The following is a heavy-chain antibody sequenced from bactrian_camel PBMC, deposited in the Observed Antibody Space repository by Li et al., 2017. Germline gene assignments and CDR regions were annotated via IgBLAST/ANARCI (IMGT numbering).Heavy chain of an antibody. D-gene: IGHD6*01. CDR2: IARTDGTT. Sequence: HVQLVESGGGSVPAGGSLTLSCAASGYTQPTNMAWFRQAPGKEREGVAGIARTDGTTHYADSVKGRFTVSQDRAKNTVYLQMNSLTSEDTALYYCARVQAVDGVYLGNRGQGTQVTVS. CDR3: ARVQAVDGVYLGN. V-gene: IGHV3S63*01. CDR1: GYTQPTN. J-gene: IGHJ4*01.